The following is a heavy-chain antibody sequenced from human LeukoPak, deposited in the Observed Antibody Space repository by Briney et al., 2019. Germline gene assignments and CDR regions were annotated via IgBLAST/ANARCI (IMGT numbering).Heavy chain of an antibody. CDR2: ISSSSSYI. V-gene: IGHV3-21*01. CDR3: ARDTAEDIVATPPDY. Sequence: TSGGSLRLSCAASGFTFSSYSMNWVRQAPGKGLEWVSSISSSSSYIYYADSVKGRFTISRDNAKNSLYLQMNSLRAEDTAVYYCARDTAEDIVATPPDYWGQGTLVTVSS. D-gene: IGHD5-12*01. J-gene: IGHJ4*02. CDR1: GFTFSSYS.